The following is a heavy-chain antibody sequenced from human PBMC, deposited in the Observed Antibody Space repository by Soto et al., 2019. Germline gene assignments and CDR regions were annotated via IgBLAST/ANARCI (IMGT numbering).Heavy chain of an antibody. CDR3: ANVLSKNYYYPFDF. CDR1: GFTFSDYA. J-gene: IGHJ4*02. CDR2: ISGGSSVT. Sequence: EVHLLESGGGLVQRGGSLRLSCTASGFTFSDYAMTWVRQAPGKGLEWVSTISGGSSVTYYGDSVKGRFTISRDNAKKTLFLQLNRLSAEDTATYYCANVLSKNYYYPFDFWGQGTQVTVSS. D-gene: IGHD3-10*01. V-gene: IGHV3-23*01.